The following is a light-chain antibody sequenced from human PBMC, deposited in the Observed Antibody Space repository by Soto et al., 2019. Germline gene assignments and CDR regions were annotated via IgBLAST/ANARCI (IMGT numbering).Light chain of an antibody. V-gene: IGLV2-14*02. CDR1: SSDVGSYDL. CDR2: EAN. CDR3: CSYTGSDTYV. J-gene: IGLJ1*01. Sequence: QSALTQPASVSGSPGQSITISCTGTSSDVGSYDLVSWYQQRPGEAPKVMIYEANRRPSGVSDRFSGSKSGNTASLTISGLQAEDEADYFCCSYTGSDTYVFGSGTKLTVL.